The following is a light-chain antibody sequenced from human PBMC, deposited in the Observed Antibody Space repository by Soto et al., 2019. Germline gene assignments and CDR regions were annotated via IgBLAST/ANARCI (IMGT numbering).Light chain of an antibody. Sequence: EVVLTQSPGTLSLSPGERATLSCRASQSVSSNYLSWYQQKAGQAPRLLISGASSRATGIPDRFSGSGSGTDFTLTISRLESEDFALYYGQQYGSSSWTFGQGTKVEIK. V-gene: IGKV3-20*01. CDR3: QQYGSSSWT. CDR1: QSVSSNY. J-gene: IGKJ1*01. CDR2: GAS.